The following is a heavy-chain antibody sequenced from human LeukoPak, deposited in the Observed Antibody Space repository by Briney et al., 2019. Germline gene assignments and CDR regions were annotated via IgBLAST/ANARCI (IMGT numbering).Heavy chain of an antibody. D-gene: IGHD2/OR15-2a*01. CDR2: IKSDGSGT. CDR3: AKDYFGSLEY. J-gene: IGHJ4*02. CDR1: GFTFSVAW. Sequence: QPGGSLRLACAASGFTFSVAWMHWVRQAPGKGLVWVSVIKSDGSGTTNADSVKGRFTISRDNAKNTVYLQMNSLRDEDTAVYYCAKDYFGSLEYWGQGTLVTVSS. V-gene: IGHV3-74*03.